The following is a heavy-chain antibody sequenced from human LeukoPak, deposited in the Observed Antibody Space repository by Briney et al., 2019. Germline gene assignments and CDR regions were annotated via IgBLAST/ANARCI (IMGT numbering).Heavy chain of an antibody. CDR1: GGSFSGYY. J-gene: IGHJ5*02. CDR3: ARRLNTMVRSPRDNWLDP. V-gene: IGHV4-34*01. D-gene: IGHD3-10*01. CDR2: INHSGST. Sequence: SETLSLTCAVYGGSFSGYYWSWIRQPPGKGLEWIGEINHSGSTNYNPSLKSRVTISVDTSKNQFSLKLSSVTAADTAVYYCARRLNTMVRSPRDNWLDPWGQGTLVTVSS.